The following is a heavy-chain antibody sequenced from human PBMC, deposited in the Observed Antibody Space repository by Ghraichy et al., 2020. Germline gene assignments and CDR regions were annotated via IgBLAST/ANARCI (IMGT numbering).Heavy chain of an antibody. CDR3: ARDFYGAGQDY. CDR1: GFTFSSYS. V-gene: IGHV3-48*01. CDR2: ISSDSGTI. D-gene: IGHD3-10*01. J-gene: IGHJ4*02. Sequence: GESLNISCVASGFTFSSYSLNWVRQAPGKGLEWLSYISSDSGTIYYADSVKGRFTISRDNAQNSLYLQMDNLRVEDTATYYCARDFYGAGQDYWGQGTLVTVSS.